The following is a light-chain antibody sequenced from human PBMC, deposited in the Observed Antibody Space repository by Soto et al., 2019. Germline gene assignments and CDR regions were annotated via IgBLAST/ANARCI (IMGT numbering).Light chain of an antibody. V-gene: IGLV2-11*01. Sequence: QSALTQPRSVSGSPGQSVTISCAGTSSDVGAYNWVSWYQQHPGKVPKLLIYYVTSRPAVVPDRFSGSKSGNTASLTISGLQADDEADYYCCSYAGSYTLVFGGGTKLTVL. J-gene: IGLJ3*02. CDR2: YVT. CDR3: CSYAGSYTLV. CDR1: SSDVGAYNW.